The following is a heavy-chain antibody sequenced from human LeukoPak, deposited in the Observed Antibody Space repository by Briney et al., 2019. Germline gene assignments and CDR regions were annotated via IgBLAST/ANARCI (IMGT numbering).Heavy chain of an antibody. D-gene: IGHD2-8*01. J-gene: IGHJ3*02. Sequence: ASVKVSCKASGYTFTSYYMHWVRQAPGQGLEWMGIINPSGGSTSYAQKFQGRVTMTRDTSTSTVYMELSSLRSEDTAVYYCAREEESIVLMVYAHPHAAFDIWGQGTMVTVSS. CDR2: INPSGGST. CDR1: GYTFTSYY. V-gene: IGHV1-46*01. CDR3: AREEESIVLMVYAHPHAAFDI.